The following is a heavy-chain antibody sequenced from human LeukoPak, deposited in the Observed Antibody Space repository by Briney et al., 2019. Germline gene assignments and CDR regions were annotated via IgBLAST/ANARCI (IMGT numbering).Heavy chain of an antibody. J-gene: IGHJ5*02. CDR2: IYYSGST. Sequence: PSETLSLTCTVSGGSISSSSYYWGWIRQPPGKGLEWIGSIYYSGSTYYNPSLKSRVTISVDTSKTQFSLKLSSVTAADTAVYYCASTIAVAGTAWFDPWGQGTLVTVSS. D-gene: IGHD6-19*01. CDR3: ASTIAVAGTAWFDP. CDR1: GGSISSSSYY. V-gene: IGHV4-39*01.